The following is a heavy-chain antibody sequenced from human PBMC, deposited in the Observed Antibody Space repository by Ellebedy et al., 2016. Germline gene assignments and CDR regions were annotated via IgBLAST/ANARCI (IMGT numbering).Heavy chain of an antibody. J-gene: IGHJ5*02. V-gene: IGHV3-23*01. Sequence: GGSLRLSCAASGFTFSRFAMKWVRQAPGKGLEWVSTISTSSNTHYADSVEGRFTISRDNSKDTLYLQMNSLRAEDTAVYYCAKELDSTGYWAVNWPDPWGQGTLVTVS. CDR3: AKELDSTGYWAVNWPDP. CDR2: ISTSSNT. D-gene: IGHD3-22*01. CDR1: GFTFSRFA.